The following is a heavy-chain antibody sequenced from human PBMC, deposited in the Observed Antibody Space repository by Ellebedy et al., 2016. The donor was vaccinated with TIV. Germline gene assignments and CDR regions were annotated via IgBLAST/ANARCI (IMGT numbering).Heavy chain of an antibody. Sequence: SETLSLXXAVYGGSFSGYYWSWIRQPPGQGLEWIGEINHSGSTKDNPSLKSRVTISVDTSKNQFSLKLSSVTAADTAVYYCARGLPHDSSGYMNYYYYMDVWGKGTTVTVSS. CDR2: INHSGST. CDR3: ARGLPHDSSGYMNYYYYMDV. V-gene: IGHV4-34*01. D-gene: IGHD3-22*01. J-gene: IGHJ6*03. CDR1: GGSFSGYY.